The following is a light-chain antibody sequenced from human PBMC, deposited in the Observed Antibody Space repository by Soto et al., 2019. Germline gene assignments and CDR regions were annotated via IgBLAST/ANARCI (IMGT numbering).Light chain of an antibody. CDR1: QSIGSS. CDR2: RAS. Sequence: DIQMIQSPSTLSASVGDRVTITCRASQSIGSSLAWYQQKPGKAPKVLIYRASSLKSGVPSIFSGSGSGTEVTLTISSLQPDDFATYYCQQYFSYPVTFGQGTRLDIK. CDR3: QQYFSYPVT. J-gene: IGKJ5*01. V-gene: IGKV1-5*03.